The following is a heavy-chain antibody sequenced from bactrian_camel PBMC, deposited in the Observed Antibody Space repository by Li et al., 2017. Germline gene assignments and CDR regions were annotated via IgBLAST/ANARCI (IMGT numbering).Heavy chain of an antibody. Sequence: GSVQAGGSLSLSCVASICGDGMCCMAWFRQAPGKQREGVGFIDSDGHTSYADFVKGRFTISQDHAKNTLYLQMNTLQPEDTAMYYCAADPGTDYSGSCSQLGGDSVDDFGYWGQGTQVTVS. D-gene: IGHD3*01. CDR2: IDSDGHT. CDR3: AADPGTDYSGSCSQLGGDSVDDFGY. J-gene: IGHJ6*01. CDR1: ICGDGMCC. V-gene: IGHV3S53*01.